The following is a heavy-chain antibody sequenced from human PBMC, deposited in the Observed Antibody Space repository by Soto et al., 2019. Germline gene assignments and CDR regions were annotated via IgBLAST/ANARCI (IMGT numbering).Heavy chain of an antibody. J-gene: IGHJ4*02. CDR1: GFTFSSYA. D-gene: IGHD5-18*01. CDR2: ISYDGSNK. V-gene: IGHV3-30-3*01. Sequence: PGGSLRLSCAASGFTFSSYAMHWVRQAPGKGLEWVAVISYDGSNKYYADSVKGRFTISRDNSKNTLYLQMNSLRAEDTAVYYCARGHVDTAMVTGSFDYWGQGTLVTVS. CDR3: ARGHVDTAMVTGSFDY.